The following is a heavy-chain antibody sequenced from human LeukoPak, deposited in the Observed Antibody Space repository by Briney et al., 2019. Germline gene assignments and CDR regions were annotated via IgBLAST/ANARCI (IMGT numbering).Heavy chain of an antibody. J-gene: IGHJ6*02. V-gene: IGHV4-59*12. Sequence: SETLSLTCTVSGGSISSYYWSWIRQPPGKGLEWIGYIYYSGSTNYNPSLKSRVTISVDTSKNQFSLKLSSVTAADTAVYYCARCGYSYGHYGMDVWGQGTTVTVSS. CDR2: IYYSGST. CDR3: ARCGYSYGHYGMDV. CDR1: GGSISSYY. D-gene: IGHD5-18*01.